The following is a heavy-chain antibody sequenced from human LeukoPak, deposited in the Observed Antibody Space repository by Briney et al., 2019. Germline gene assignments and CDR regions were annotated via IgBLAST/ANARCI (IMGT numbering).Heavy chain of an antibody. CDR2: IHYSGHI. CDR1: GGSISSTTYY. Sequence: SETLSLTCTVSGGSISSTTYYWGWIRQPPGKGLEWIGSIHYSGHILYNPSLKSRVTISVDTSKNQFSLKLSFVTAADTAVYYCARGAYGSGSFNWFDPWGQGTLVTVSS. V-gene: IGHV4-39*07. J-gene: IGHJ5*02. D-gene: IGHD3-10*01. CDR3: ARGAYGSGSFNWFDP.